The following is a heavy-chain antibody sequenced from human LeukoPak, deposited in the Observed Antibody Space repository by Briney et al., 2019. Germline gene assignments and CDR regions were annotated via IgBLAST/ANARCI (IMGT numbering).Heavy chain of an antibody. CDR1: GGTFSSYA. J-gene: IGHJ4*02. Sequence: SVKVSCKASGGTFSSYAISWVRQAPGQGLEWMGRIIPIFGTANYAQKFQGRVTITTDESTSTAYMELSSLRSEDTAVYYCALLSSGWRAASDYWGQGTLVTVSS. CDR3: ALLSSGWRAASDY. D-gene: IGHD6-19*01. V-gene: IGHV1-69*05. CDR2: IIPIFGTA.